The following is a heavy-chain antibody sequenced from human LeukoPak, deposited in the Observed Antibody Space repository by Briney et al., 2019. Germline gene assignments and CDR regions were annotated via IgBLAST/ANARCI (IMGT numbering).Heavy chain of an antibody. CDR1: GFTFTTYA. CDR3: AKERARPNWFDP. D-gene: IGHD6-6*01. J-gene: IGHJ5*02. CDR2: ISGSGGTT. V-gene: IGHV3-23*01. Sequence: GGSLRLSCAASGFTFTTYAMTWVRQAPGKGLEWVSAISGSGGTTYYADSVKGRFTISRDNPKNTLYLQMNNLRAEDTAVYYCAKERARPNWFDPWGQGTLVTVSS.